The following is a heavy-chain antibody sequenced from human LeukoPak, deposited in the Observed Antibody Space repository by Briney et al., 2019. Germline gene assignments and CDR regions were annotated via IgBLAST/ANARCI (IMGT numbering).Heavy chain of an antibody. V-gene: IGHV4-34*01. Sequence: SETLSLTCAVYGGSFSGYYWSWIRQPPGKGLEWIGEINHSGSTNYNPSLKSRVTISVDTSKNQFSLKLSSVTAADTAVYHCARVKVALGYCSGGSCYSGSDWGQEPWSPSPQ. CDR1: GGSFSGYY. CDR3: ARVKVALGYCSGGSCYSGSD. D-gene: IGHD2-15*01. CDR2: INHSGST. J-gene: IGHJ4*01.